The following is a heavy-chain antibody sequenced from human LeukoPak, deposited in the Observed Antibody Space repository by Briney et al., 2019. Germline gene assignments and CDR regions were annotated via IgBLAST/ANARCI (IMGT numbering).Heavy chain of an antibody. Sequence: ASVKVSCKASGYTFTNFGISWVRQAPGQGLEWMGWINAHDGKRNYALKHEDRVIMTTDTSTSTVYMELRGLRSEDTAVYYCARVRDRTVTHWYYMDVWGKGTTVTVSS. D-gene: IGHD4-17*01. CDR3: ARVRDRTVTHWYYMDV. CDR2: INAHDGKR. V-gene: IGHV1-18*01. J-gene: IGHJ6*03. CDR1: GYTFTNFG.